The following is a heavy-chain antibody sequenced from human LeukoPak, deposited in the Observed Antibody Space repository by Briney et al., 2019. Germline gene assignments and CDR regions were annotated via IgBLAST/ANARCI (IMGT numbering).Heavy chain of an antibody. D-gene: IGHD3-22*01. V-gene: IGHV4-59*12. CDR1: GGSISSYY. J-gene: IGHJ6*03. CDR3: ARVYYDSSGWGYYYYYYMDV. CDR2: IYYSGST. Sequence: KPSETLSLTCTVSGGSISSYYWSWIRQPPGKGLEWIGYIYYSGSTYYNPSLKSRVTISVDTSKNQFSLKLSSVTAADTAVYYCARVYYDSSGWGYYYYYYMDVWGKGTTVTVSS.